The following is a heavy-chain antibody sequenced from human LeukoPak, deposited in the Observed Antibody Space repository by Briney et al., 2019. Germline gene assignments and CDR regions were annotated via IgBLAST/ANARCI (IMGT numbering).Heavy chain of an antibody. CDR1: GFTVSSNY. Sequence: GGSLRLSCAASGFTVSSNYMSWVRQAPGKGLEWVSVIYSGGSTYYADSVKGRFTISRDNSKNTLYLQMNSLRAEDTAVYYCARGAHYYDSSGYLQKNNAFDIWGQGTMVTVSS. D-gene: IGHD3-22*01. CDR2: IYSGGST. V-gene: IGHV3-53*01. J-gene: IGHJ3*02. CDR3: ARGAHYYDSSGYLQKNNAFDI.